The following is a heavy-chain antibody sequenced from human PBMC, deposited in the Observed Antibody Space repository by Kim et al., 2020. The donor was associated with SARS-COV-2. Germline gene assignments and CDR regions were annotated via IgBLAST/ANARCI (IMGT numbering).Heavy chain of an antibody. V-gene: IGHV3-23*01. D-gene: IGHD3-10*02. Sequence: YADSGKVRFSISRDNSKNTLYLQMNSLRAEDTAIYYCAKAYVPHYRGMDVWGQGTTVTVSS. J-gene: IGHJ6*02. CDR3: AKAYVPHYRGMDV.